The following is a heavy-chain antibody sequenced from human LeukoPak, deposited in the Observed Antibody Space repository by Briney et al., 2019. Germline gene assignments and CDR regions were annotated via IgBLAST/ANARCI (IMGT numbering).Heavy chain of an antibody. V-gene: IGHV3-74*01. Sequence: GGSLSLSCAASGFTFSDYWMHWVRQAPGKGLVWVARINGDGSSTTYADSVRGRFTISRDNAKNTLYLQMNSLRAEDAAVYYCARDMYTTSSARGACWGQGTLVTVSS. J-gene: IGHJ4*02. D-gene: IGHD6-6*01. CDR1: GFTFSDYW. CDR3: ARDMYTTSSARGAC. CDR2: INGDGSST.